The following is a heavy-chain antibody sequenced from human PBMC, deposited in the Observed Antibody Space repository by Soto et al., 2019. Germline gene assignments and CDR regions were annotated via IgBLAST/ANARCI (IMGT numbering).Heavy chain of an antibody. CDR3: ARWGTGGDAFDI. D-gene: IGHD7-27*01. CDR2: IDPSGGST. V-gene: IGHV1-46*01. J-gene: IGHJ3*02. Sequence: ASVKVSCKASGYTFTSYYMHWVRQAPGQGLEWMGIIDPSGGSTSYAQKFQGRVTMTRDTSTSTVYMELSSLRSEDTAVYYCARWGTGGDAFDIWGQGTMVTVSS. CDR1: GYTFTSYY.